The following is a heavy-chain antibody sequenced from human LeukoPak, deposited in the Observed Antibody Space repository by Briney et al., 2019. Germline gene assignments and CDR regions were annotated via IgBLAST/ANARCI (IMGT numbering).Heavy chain of an antibody. CDR3: ARVNLEDYYDSSGYWAPFDY. D-gene: IGHD3-22*01. V-gene: IGHV1-69*06. Sequence: GASVKVSCKASGGTFSSYAISWVRQAPGQGLEWMGGIIPIFGTANYAQKFQGRVTITADKSTSTAYMELSSLRSEDTAVYYCARVNLEDYYDSSGYWAPFDYWGQGTLVTVSS. CDR1: GGTFSSYA. J-gene: IGHJ4*02. CDR2: IIPIFGTA.